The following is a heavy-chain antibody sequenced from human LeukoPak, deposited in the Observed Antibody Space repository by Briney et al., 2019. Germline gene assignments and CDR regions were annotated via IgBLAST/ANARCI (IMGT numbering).Heavy chain of an antibody. CDR3: AKAGIGVVGYFDY. J-gene: IGHJ4*02. Sequence: GTSLRLSCAASGLTFSSYAMSCVRQAPGKGLEWVSTIRGSGGGTYYADSVKGRFTISRDNSKNTLYLQMNSLRDEDTALYYCAKAGIGVVGYFDYWGQRTLVTVSS. V-gene: IGHV3-23*01. CDR1: GLTFSSYA. D-gene: IGHD6-19*01. CDR2: IRGSGGGT.